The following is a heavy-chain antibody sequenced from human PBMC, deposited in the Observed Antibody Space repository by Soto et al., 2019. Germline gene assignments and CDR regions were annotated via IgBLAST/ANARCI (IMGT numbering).Heavy chain of an antibody. V-gene: IGHV1-18*01. CDR3: ARDGYYDSGYYGMDV. CDR2: ISDYNGNT. J-gene: IGHJ6*02. D-gene: IGHD3-10*01. CDR1: GYTFNNYG. Sequence: QVQLVQSGAEVKKPGASVKVSCKTSGYTFNNYGISWVRQAPGQGLEWMGWISDYNGNTNYPQKFQGRVTMTTDTSTKTVYMVLTSLRSDDTAVYYCARDGYYDSGYYGMDVWGRGTTVTVSS.